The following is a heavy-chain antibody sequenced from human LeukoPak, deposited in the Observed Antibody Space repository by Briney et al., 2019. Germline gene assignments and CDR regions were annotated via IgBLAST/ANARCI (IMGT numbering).Heavy chain of an antibody. Sequence: GGSLRLSCAVSGFTVSNNYMSWVRQAPGKGLEWVSVIYSVGSTYYADSVKGRFTISRDNSKNTLYLQMNSLRGEDTAVYYCARDPDITMVRGVPFDYWGQGTLVTVSS. D-gene: IGHD3-10*01. CDR1: GFTVSNNY. J-gene: IGHJ4*02. V-gene: IGHV3-53*01. CDR3: ARDPDITMVRGVPFDY. CDR2: IYSVGST.